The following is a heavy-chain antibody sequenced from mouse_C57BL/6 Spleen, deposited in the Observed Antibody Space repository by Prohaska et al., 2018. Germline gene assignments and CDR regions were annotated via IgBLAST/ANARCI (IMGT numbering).Heavy chain of an antibody. Sequence: GASVKIPCESSGYTFSHYNLDWVKQSHGKSLEWIGDINPNNGGTIYNQKFKGKATLTVDKSSSTAYMELRSLTSEDTAVYYCARELGLFDYWGQGTTLTVSS. J-gene: IGHJ2*01. CDR3: ARELGLFDY. CDR2: INPNNGGT. D-gene: IGHD4-1*01. V-gene: IGHV1-18*01. CDR1: GYTFSHYN.